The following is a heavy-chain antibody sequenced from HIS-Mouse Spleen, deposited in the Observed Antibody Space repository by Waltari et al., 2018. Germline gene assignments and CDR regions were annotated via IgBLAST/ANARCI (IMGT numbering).Heavy chain of an antibody. Sequence: QLQLQESGPGLVKPSETLSLTCTVSGGSISSSSYYWGWIRQPPGKGLEWIGSIYYSGSSDYNPSLKSRVTISVDTSKNQFSLKLSSVTAADTAVYYCASRYSSSSQFGYWGQGTLVTVSS. CDR1: GGSISSSSYY. J-gene: IGHJ4*02. CDR2: IYYSGSS. D-gene: IGHD6-6*01. CDR3: ASRYSSSSQFGY. V-gene: IGHV4-39*07.